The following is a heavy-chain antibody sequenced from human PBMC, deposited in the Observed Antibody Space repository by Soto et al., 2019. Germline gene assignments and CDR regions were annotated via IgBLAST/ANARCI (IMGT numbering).Heavy chain of an antibody. V-gene: IGHV3-23*01. J-gene: IGHJ4*02. Sequence: PGGSLRLSCAASGFSLGTYAMGWVRQAPGKGLEWVSGIGNSGGSINYADSVKGRFTISKDNSRNTLYLQMSSLRAEDTAVYYCEKGDKHLYDSSGYIDYWGQGALVTVSS. CDR1: GFSLGTYA. D-gene: IGHD3-22*01. CDR3: EKGDKHLYDSSGYIDY. CDR2: IGNSGGSI.